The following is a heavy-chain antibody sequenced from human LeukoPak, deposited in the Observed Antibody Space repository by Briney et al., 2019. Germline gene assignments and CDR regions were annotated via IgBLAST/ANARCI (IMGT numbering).Heavy chain of an antibody. Sequence: ASVKVSCKASGYTFTTYGINWVRQAPGQGLEWMGWINPNSGGTNYAQKSQGWVTMTRDTSISTAYMELSRLRSDDTAVYYCARVAVALGYYYGMDVWGQGTTVTVSS. V-gene: IGHV1-2*04. CDR3: ARVAVALGYYYGMDV. CDR1: GYTFTTYG. J-gene: IGHJ6*02. CDR2: INPNSGGT. D-gene: IGHD6-19*01.